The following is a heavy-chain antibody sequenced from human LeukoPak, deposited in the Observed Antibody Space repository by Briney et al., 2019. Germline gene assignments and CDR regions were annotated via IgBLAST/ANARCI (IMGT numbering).Heavy chain of an antibody. V-gene: IGHV1-69*04. CDR2: IIPILGIA. D-gene: IGHD3-22*01. CDR3: ASGLFRYYYDSSGYYY. Sequence: SVKVSCTASGGTFSSYAISWVRQAPGQGLEWMGRIIPILGIANYAQKFQGRVTITADKSTSTAYMELSSLRSEDTAVYYCASGLFRYYYDSSGYYYWGQGTLVTVSS. CDR1: GGTFSSYA. J-gene: IGHJ4*02.